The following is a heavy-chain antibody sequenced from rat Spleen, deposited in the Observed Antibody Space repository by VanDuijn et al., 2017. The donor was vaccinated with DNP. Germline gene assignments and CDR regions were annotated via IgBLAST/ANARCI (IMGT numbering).Heavy chain of an antibody. V-gene: IGHV5S11*01. CDR3: AKAGGYSPWYFDY. CDR2: ITSSGGNT. J-gene: IGHJ2*01. D-gene: IGHD1-11*01. Sequence: EVQLVESGGGLVQPGRSMKLSCAASGFTFSNYYMAWVRQVPGKGLEWVASITSSGGNTYYRDSVKGRFTISRDNAKSTLYLQMDSLRSEETATYYCAKAGGYSPWYFDYWGQGVMVTVSS. CDR1: GFTFSNYY.